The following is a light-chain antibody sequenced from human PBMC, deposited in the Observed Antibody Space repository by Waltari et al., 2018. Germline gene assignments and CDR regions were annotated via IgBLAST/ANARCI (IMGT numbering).Light chain of an antibody. CDR1: CIRSEY. J-gene: IGLJ2*01. Sequence: SSGLTEDTAVSAALGPVVSITCPGECIRSEYESWYQQKPGQAPVLVIYGKNNRPAGIPDRFSGSSSGNTASLTITGAQAEDEADYYCNSRDSSGNHLVFGGGTKLTVL. CDR2: GKN. V-gene: IGLV3-19*01. CDR3: NSRDSSGNHLV.